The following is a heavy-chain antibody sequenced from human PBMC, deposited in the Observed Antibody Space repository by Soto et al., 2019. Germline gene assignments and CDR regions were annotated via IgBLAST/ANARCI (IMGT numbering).Heavy chain of an antibody. D-gene: IGHD1-7*01. CDR1: GDSVSSNSAA. J-gene: IGHJ5*02. V-gene: IGHV6-1*01. CDR2: TYYRSKWYN. CDR3: ANAPIAGTIAFDP. Sequence: SQTLSLTCAISGDSVSSNSAAWNWIRQSPSRGLEWLGRTYYRSKWYNDYAVSVKSRITINPDTSKNQFSLQLNSVTPEDAAVYYCANAPIAGTIAFDPCGQGTLLTVSS.